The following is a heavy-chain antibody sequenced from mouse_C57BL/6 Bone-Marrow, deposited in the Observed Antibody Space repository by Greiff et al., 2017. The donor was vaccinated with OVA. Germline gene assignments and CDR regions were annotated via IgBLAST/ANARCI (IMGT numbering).Heavy chain of an antibody. Sequence: QVQLQQPGAELVKPGASVKMSCKASGYTFTSYWITWVKQRPGQGLEWIGDIYPGSGSPNYNEKFKSKATLTVDTSSSTAYMQLSSLTSEDSAVYYCARSNYGSSYWYFDVWGTGTTVTVSS. CDR2: IYPGSGSP. J-gene: IGHJ1*03. D-gene: IGHD1-1*01. CDR1: GYTFTSYW. CDR3: ARSNYGSSYWYFDV. V-gene: IGHV1-55*01.